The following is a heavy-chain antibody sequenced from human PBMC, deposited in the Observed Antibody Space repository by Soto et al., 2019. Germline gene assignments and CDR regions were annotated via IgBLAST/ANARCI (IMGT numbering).Heavy chain of an antibody. Sequence: PGGSLRLSCAASGFTFSSYSMNWVRQAPGKGLEWVSSISSSSSYIYYADSVKGRFTISRDNAKNSLYLQMNSLRAEDTAVYYCARASFHSSGCFDYWGQGTLVTVSS. J-gene: IGHJ4*02. V-gene: IGHV3-21*01. CDR2: ISSSSSYI. D-gene: IGHD6-19*01. CDR3: ARASFHSSGCFDY. CDR1: GFTFSSYS.